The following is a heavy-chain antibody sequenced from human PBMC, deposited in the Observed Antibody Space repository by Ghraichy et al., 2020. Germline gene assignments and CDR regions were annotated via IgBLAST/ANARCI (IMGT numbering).Heavy chain of an antibody. D-gene: IGHD3-10*01. CDR2: IYTSGST. CDR3: ARSSRVARAWSGETDHYSGMDV. J-gene: IGHJ6*02. Sequence: SQTLSLTCTVSGGSISSYYWSWIRQPPGKGLEWIGYIYTSGSTNYNPSLKSRVTISVDTSKNQFSLKLSSVTAADTAVYYCARSSRVARAWSGETDHYSGMDVCCQGTTVTVSS. V-gene: IGHV4-4*09. CDR1: GGSISSYY.